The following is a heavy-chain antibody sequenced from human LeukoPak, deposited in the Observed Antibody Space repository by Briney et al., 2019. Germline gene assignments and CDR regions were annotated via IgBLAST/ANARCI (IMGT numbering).Heavy chain of an antibody. CDR1: GFTFGTYA. J-gene: IGHJ3*02. CDR3: AKDAIRGNGIYDAFDI. CDR2: IGNTET. Sequence: GGSLRLSCAASGFTFGTYAMSWVRQAPGKGLEWVSTIGNTETYYADSVKGRFTISRDNRQNTVYLQMTSLRAEDTAVYFCAKDAIRGNGIYDAFDIWGQGTRVTVSS. V-gene: IGHV3-23*01. D-gene: IGHD3-10*01.